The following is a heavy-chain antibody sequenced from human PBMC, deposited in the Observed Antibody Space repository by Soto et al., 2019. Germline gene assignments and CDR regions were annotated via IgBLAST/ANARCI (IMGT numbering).Heavy chain of an antibody. CDR3: VTNRGYDFYYFDS. Sequence: QVQLQESGPGLVKLSKTLSLTCTVSGLPIKTGVYYWTWIGQNPERGRDGIGYIYYSGTTYLTPSLESRISMSVDLSMNQFSMRLTSVTDADTAVYYCVTNRGYDFYYFDSWGQGAQVTVSS. CDR2: IYYSGTT. V-gene: IGHV4-31*03. D-gene: IGHD5-12*01. J-gene: IGHJ4*02. CDR1: GLPIKTGVYY.